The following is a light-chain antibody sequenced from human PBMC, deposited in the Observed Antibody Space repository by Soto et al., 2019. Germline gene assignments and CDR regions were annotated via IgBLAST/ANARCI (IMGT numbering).Light chain of an antibody. J-gene: IGLJ1*01. CDR3: SSYTSSRTYV. Sequence: QSVLTQPASVSGSPGQSITISCTGIGSDVGGYDYVSWYQHHPGKAPKVMIYEVTNRPSGVSNRFSGSKSGNTASLTISGLLAEDEADYYCSSYTSSRTYVFGTGTKVTVL. V-gene: IGLV2-14*01. CDR1: GSDVGGYDY. CDR2: EVT.